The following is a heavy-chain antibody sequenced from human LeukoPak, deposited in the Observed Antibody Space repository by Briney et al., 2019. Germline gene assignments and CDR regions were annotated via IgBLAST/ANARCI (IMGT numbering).Heavy chain of an antibody. CDR3: ARENRYGSGVWFDP. CDR2: IYHSGST. CDR1: GGSISSSSYY. D-gene: IGHD6-19*01. J-gene: IGHJ5*02. Sequence: PSETLSLTCTVSGGSISSSSYYWGWIRQPPGKGLEWIGSIYHSGSTYYNPSLKSRVTISVDTSKNQFSLKLSSVTAADTAVYYCARENRYGSGVWFDPWGQGTLVTVSS. V-gene: IGHV4-39*07.